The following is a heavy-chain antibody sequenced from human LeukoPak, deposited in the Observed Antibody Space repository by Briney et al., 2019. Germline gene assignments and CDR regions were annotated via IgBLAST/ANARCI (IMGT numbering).Heavy chain of an antibody. CDR3: ARDGYSSSRAFAFDI. CDR2: INHSGST. CDR1: VGSLSGYY. D-gene: IGHD6-13*01. V-gene: IGHV4-34*01. J-gene: IGHJ3*02. Sequence: SETLSLTCAVYVGSLSGYYWSWIRQPPGKGLEWIGEINHSGSTNYNPSLKSRVTISVDTSKNQFSLKLSSVTAADTAVYYCARDGYSSSRAFAFDIWGQGRMATVSS.